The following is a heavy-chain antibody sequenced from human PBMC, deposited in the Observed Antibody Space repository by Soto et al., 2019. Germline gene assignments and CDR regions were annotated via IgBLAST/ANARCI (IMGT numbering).Heavy chain of an antibody. CDR1: GGSISSGGYY. Sequence: QVQLQESGPGLVKPSQTLSLTCTVSGGSISSGGYYWSWIRQHPGKGLEWIGYIYYSGSTYYNPFLKSRVTISVDTSKNQFSLKLSYVTAADTAVYYCARGMDDTAMVTEFDYWGQGTLVTVSS. CDR2: IYYSGST. CDR3: ARGMDDTAMVTEFDY. V-gene: IGHV4-31*03. J-gene: IGHJ4*02. D-gene: IGHD5-18*01.